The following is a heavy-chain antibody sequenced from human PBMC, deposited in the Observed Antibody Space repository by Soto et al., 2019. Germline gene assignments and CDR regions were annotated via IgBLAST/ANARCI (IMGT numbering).Heavy chain of an antibody. CDR2: IYYSGST. J-gene: IGHJ5*02. D-gene: IGHD6-13*01. V-gene: IGHV4-59*01. CDR1: GGSISSYY. CDR3: ARVIAAAGTRWFDP. Sequence: SETLSLTCTVSGGSISSYYWSWIRQPPGKGLEWIGYIYYSGSTNYNPSLKSRVTISVDTSKNQFSLKLSSVTAADTAVYYCARVIAAAGTRWFDPLGPGNPGHRLL.